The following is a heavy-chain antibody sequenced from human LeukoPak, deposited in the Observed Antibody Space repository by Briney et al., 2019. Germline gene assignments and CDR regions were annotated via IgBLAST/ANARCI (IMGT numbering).Heavy chain of an antibody. D-gene: IGHD3-9*01. CDR3: ARDYTYYDILTGYPYWYFDL. J-gene: IGHJ2*01. CDR1: GFTFSSYW. CDR2: IKQDGSEK. Sequence: PGGSLRLSCAASGFTFSSYWMSWVRQAPGKGLEWVANIKQDGSEKCYVDSVKGRFTISRDNAKNSLYLQMNSLRAEDTAVYYCARDYTYYDILTGYPYWYFDLWGRGTLVTVSS. V-gene: IGHV3-7*01.